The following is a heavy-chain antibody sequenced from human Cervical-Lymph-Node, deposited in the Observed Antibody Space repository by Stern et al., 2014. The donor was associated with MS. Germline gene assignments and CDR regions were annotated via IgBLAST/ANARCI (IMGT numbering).Heavy chain of an antibody. Sequence: QITLKESGPALVKPTQTLTLTCTFSGFSLNTSGMCVSWIRQPPGKALEWLALIYWDDAKYSNTSLNTRLTISKDTSKNQVVLTMTNMDPVDTATYYGARTHTVTPEYCFDYWGQGTLVTVSS. CDR2: IYWDDAK. V-gene: IGHV2-70*01. CDR3: ARTHTVTPEYCFDY. CDR1: GFSLNTSGMC. D-gene: IGHD4-17*01. J-gene: IGHJ4*02.